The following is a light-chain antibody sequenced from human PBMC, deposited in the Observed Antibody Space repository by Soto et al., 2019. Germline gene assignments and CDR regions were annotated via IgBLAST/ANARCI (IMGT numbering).Light chain of an antibody. V-gene: IGKV3-20*01. J-gene: IGKJ3*01. CDR2: GAS. CDR3: QLYGRSFFT. CDR1: QSVISSTY. Sequence: EIVLTQSPGTLSLSPGERATLSCRASQSVISSTYLAWYQQIPGQAPRLLIYGASSRATGIPDRFSGSGSGTDFTLTISRLEPEDFAVYYCQLYGRSFFTFGPGTKVDI.